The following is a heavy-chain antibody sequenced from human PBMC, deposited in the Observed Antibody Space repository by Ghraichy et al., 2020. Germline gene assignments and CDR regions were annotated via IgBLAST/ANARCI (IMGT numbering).Heavy chain of an antibody. J-gene: IGHJ6*02. Sequence: ETLSLTCAASGFTFSNYAMTWVRQAPGKGLEWVSVINGNSGATFDADSVKGRFTISRDNSKNTLYLQMDSLRAEDSAIYYCAKAMRYHLLQGAGMDVWGRGTTVTVSS. V-gene: IGHV3-23*01. CDR2: INGNSGAT. CDR3: AKAMRYHLLQGAGMDV. CDR1: GFTFSNYA. D-gene: IGHD2-2*01.